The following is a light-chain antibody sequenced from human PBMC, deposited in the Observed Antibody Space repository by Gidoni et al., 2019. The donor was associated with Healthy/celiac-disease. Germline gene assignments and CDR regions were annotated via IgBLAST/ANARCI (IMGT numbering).Light chain of an antibody. CDR3: QQRSNWPPLT. CDR2: DAA. Sequence: IVLTQPPATLSLSPGERATLSCRASPRVSSYLAWYQQKPGQAPRLLIYDAANRATGIPARFSGSGSGTDFTLTISSLEPEDFAVYYCQQRSNWPPLTFGGGTKVEIK. J-gene: IGKJ4*01. CDR1: PRVSSY. V-gene: IGKV3-11*01.